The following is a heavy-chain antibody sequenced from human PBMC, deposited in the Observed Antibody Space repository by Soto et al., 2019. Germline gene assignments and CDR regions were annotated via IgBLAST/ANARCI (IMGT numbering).Heavy chain of an antibody. J-gene: IGHJ6*02. Sequence: ESGGGVVQPGRSLRLSCAASGFTFSSYAMHWVRQAPGKGLEWVAVISYDGSNKYYADSVKGRFTISRDNSKNTLYLQMNSLRAADPAVYYCARDRAVVVTAIRTKYYYGMDAWGQGTTVTVSS. CDR2: ISYDGSNK. V-gene: IGHV3-30-3*01. CDR1: GFTFSSYA. D-gene: IGHD2-21*02. CDR3: ARDRAVVVTAIRTKYYYGMDA.